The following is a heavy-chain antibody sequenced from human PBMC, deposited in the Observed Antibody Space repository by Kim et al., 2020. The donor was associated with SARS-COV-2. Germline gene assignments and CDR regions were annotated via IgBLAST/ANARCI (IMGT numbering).Heavy chain of an antibody. V-gene: IGHV4-34*01. CDR2: INHSGST. CDR3: ARCPRGGSYYYYYYGMDV. J-gene: IGHJ6*02. CDR1: GGSFSGYY. Sequence: SETLSLTCAVYGGSFSGYYWSWIRQPPGKGLEWIGEINHSGSTNYNPSLKSRVTISVDTSKNQFSLKLSSVTAADTAVYYCARCPRGGSYYYYYYGMDVWGQGTTVTVSS. D-gene: IGHD1-26*01.